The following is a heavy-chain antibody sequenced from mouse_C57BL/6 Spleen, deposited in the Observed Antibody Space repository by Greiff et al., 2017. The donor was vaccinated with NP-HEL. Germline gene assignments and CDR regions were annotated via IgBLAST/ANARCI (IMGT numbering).Heavy chain of an antibody. CDR3: ARDRGGYYLFAY. D-gene: IGHD2-3*01. CDR2: ISDGGSYT. V-gene: IGHV5-4*01. J-gene: IGHJ3*01. Sequence: DVQLVESGGGLVKPGGSLKLSCAASGFTFSSYAMSWVRQTPEKRLEWVATISDGGSYTYYPDNVKGRFTISRDNAKNNLYLQMSHLKSEDTAMYYCARDRGGYYLFAYWGQGTLVTVSA. CDR1: GFTFSSYA.